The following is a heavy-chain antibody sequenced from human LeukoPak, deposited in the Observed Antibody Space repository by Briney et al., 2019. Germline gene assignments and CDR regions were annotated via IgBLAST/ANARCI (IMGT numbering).Heavy chain of an antibody. V-gene: IGHV3-53*01. CDR3: ARQGELAARPGWFMY. D-gene: IGHD6-6*01. J-gene: IGHJ4*02. CDR1: GFTVSSNY. Sequence: GGSLRLSCAASGFTVSSNYMSWVRQAPGKGLEWVSVIYSGGSTYCADSVKGRFTISRDNSKNTLYLQMNSLRAEDTAVYYCARQGELAARPGWFMYWGQGTLVTVSS. CDR2: IYSGGST.